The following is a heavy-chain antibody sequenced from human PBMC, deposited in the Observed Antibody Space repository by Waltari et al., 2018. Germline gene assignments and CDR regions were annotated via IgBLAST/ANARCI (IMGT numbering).Heavy chain of an antibody. CDR3: ASTGRSLIYGMDV. J-gene: IGHJ6*02. Sequence: QVQLVQSGAEVKKPGASVKVSCKASGYTFTSYAMHWVRQAPGLRLEWMGWINAGNGNTKYSQKFQGRVTITRDTSASTAYMELSSLRSEDTAVYYCASTGRSLIYGMDVWGQGTTVTVSS. CDR2: INAGNGNT. CDR1: GYTFTSYA. D-gene: IGHD2-8*01. V-gene: IGHV1-3*01.